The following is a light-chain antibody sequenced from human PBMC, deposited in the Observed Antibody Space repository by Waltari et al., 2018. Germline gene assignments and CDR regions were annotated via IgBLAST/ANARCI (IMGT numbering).Light chain of an antibody. CDR1: QSVSSS. CDR3: QQRSNWPLFT. V-gene: IGKV3-11*01. Sequence: EIVLTQSPATLPLSPGERATLSCRASQSVSSSLAWYQQKPGQAPRLLIYDASNRATGIPARFSGSGSGTDFTLTISSLEPEDFAVYYCQQRSNWPLFTFGPGTKVDIK. J-gene: IGKJ3*01. CDR2: DAS.